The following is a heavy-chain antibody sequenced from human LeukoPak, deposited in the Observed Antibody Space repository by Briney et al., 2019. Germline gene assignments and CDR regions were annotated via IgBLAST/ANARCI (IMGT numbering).Heavy chain of an antibody. J-gene: IGHJ4*02. Sequence: SETLSLTCTVSGGSISSYYWSWIRQPPGKGLEWIGEINHSGSTNYNPSLKSRVTISVDTSKNQFSLKLSSVTAADTAVYYCARQATPVGATIDYWGQGTLVTVSS. CDR1: GGSISSYY. V-gene: IGHV4-34*01. CDR3: ARQATPVGATIDY. D-gene: IGHD1-26*01. CDR2: INHSGST.